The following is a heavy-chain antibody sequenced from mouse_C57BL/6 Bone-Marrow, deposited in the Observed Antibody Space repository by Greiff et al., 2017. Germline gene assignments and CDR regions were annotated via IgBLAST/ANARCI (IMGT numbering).Heavy chain of an antibody. Sequence: EVHLVESGGGLVQPGGSLKLSCAASGFTFSDYGMAWVRQAPRKGPEWVAFISNLAYSIYYADTVTGRFTISRENAKNTLYLEMSSLRSEDTAMYYCARQDGSSHYYAMDYWGQGTSVTVSS. V-gene: IGHV5-15*01. J-gene: IGHJ4*01. CDR2: ISNLAYSI. CDR1: GFTFSDYG. CDR3: ARQDGSSHYYAMDY. D-gene: IGHD1-1*01.